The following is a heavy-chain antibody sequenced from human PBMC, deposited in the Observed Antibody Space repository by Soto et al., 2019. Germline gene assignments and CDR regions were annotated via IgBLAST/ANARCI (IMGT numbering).Heavy chain of an antibody. Sequence: QVQLVQSGAEVKKPGASVKVSCKASGYTFTGYYMHWVRQAPGQGLEWMGWINPNSGGTNYAQKFQGRVTMTRDPSITTGYMELSRLRSDDTAVYYCARVGCSSTSCYRRGWFDPWGQGTLVTVSS. CDR2: INPNSGGT. CDR3: ARVGCSSTSCYRRGWFDP. CDR1: GYTFTGYY. J-gene: IGHJ5*02. D-gene: IGHD2-2*02. V-gene: IGHV1-2*02.